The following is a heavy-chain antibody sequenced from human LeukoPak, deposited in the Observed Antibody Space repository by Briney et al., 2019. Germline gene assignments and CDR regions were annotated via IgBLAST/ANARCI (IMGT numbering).Heavy chain of an antibody. CDR1: GGSISSSAYF. D-gene: IGHD2-2*03. CDR3: AKLTRFLDIVVVPAYYYYMDV. J-gene: IGHJ6*03. Sequence: SETLSLTCTVSGGSISSSAYFWGWIRQPPGKGLEWIGSIYYTGSTYYSPSLKSRVTISVHTSKNQFSLRLSSVTAADTAVYYCAKLTRFLDIVVVPAYYYYMDVWGKGTTVTVSS. CDR2: IYYTGST. V-gene: IGHV4-39*07.